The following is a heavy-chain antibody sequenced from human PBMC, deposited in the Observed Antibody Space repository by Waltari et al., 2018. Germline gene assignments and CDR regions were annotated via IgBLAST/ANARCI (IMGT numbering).Heavy chain of an antibody. J-gene: IGHJ5*02. Sequence: QVQLQQWGAGLLKPSETLSLTCAVYGGSFSGYYWSWIRQPPGKGLEWIGETNHSGSTNSNPPLKSQVTISVDTSKNQFSLKLRSVTAADTAVYYCARGSPLGQNWFDPWGQGTLVSVSS. CDR2: TNHSGST. CDR3: ARGSPLGQNWFDP. CDR1: GGSFSGYY. V-gene: IGHV4-34*01.